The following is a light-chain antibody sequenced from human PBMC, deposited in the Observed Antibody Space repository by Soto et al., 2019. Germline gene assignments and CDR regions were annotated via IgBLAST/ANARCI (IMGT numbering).Light chain of an antibody. V-gene: IGKV3-15*01. Sequence: MTQSPSSVSASVGDRVTMTCRASQGVGGWLAWYQQKPGQAPRLLIYGASTRASGIPARFSGSGSDTEFTLTISSLQSGDVAVFYCQQYHMWPLTFGGGTKVDI. CDR1: QGVGGW. J-gene: IGKJ4*01. CDR3: QQYHMWPLT. CDR2: GAS.